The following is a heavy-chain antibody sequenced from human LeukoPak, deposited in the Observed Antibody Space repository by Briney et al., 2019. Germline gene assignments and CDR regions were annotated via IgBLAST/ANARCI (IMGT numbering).Heavy chain of an antibody. CDR2: ISRCGGST. D-gene: IGHD1-1*01. Sequence: GQSLTLACAASGCTFTRDASSWVRHPPGDGRGWVSAISRCGGSTYYADSVKGRFTISRDNSKNTLYLQMNSLRAEDTAVYYCAKAQYVAVTGTGVRNCDYWGQGTLVTVSS. CDR3: AKAQYVAVTGTGVRNCDY. CDR1: GCTFTRDA. J-gene: IGHJ4*02. V-gene: IGHV3-23*01.